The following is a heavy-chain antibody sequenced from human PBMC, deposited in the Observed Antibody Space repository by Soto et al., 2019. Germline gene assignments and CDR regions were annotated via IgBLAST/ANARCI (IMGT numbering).Heavy chain of an antibody. V-gene: IGHV1-46*01. J-gene: IGHJ5*02. Sequence: GASVKVSCKASGYTFTSYYIHWVRQAPGQGLEWMGIINPSGGSTSYAQKFQGRVTMTRDTSTSTVYMELSRLRSEDTAVYYCARDQRSTIATRYWFDPWGQGTLVTVS. D-gene: IGHD6-6*01. CDR3: ARDQRSTIATRYWFDP. CDR2: INPSGGST. CDR1: GYTFTSYY.